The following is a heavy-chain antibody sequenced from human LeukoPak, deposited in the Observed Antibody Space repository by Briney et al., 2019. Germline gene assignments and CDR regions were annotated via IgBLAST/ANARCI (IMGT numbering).Heavy chain of an antibody. J-gene: IGHJ4*02. D-gene: IGHD5-12*01. CDR1: GFTFSSYE. V-gene: IGHV4-59*12. CDR2: IFYSGST. Sequence: WGVLRLSCAASGFTFSSYEMNWVRQPPGKALEWIGNIFYSGSTYYSPSLKSRVTISLDTSRNQFSLKLSSVTAADTAVYYCARRLVATMVWGQGTLVTVSS. CDR3: ARRLVATMV.